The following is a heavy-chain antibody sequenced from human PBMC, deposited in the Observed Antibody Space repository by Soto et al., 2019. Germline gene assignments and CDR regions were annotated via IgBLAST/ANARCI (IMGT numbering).Heavy chain of an antibody. CDR3: ARTQAWCSSTSCYDNWFDP. CDR2: IYPGDSDT. CDR1: GYSFTSYW. Sequence: PGESLKISCKGSGYSFTSYWIGWVRQMPGKGLEWMGTIYPGDSDTRYSPSFQGQVTISADKSISTAYLQWSSLKASDTAMYYCARTQAWCSSTSCYDNWFDPWGQGTLVTVSS. J-gene: IGHJ5*02. D-gene: IGHD2-2*01. V-gene: IGHV5-51*01.